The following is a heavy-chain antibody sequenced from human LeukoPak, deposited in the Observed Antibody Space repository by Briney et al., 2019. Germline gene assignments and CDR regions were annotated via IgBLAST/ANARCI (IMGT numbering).Heavy chain of an antibody. CDR1: GYTFTGYY. V-gene: IGHV1-2*02. J-gene: IGHJ4*02. CDR2: INPNSGGT. Sequence: ASVKVSCKASGYTFTGYYMHWVRQAPGQGLEWMGWINPNSGGTYYAQKFQGRVTMSRDTSISTAYMELSRLRSDDTAVYYCARGPVARYYFDYWGQGTLVTVSS. CDR3: ARGPVARYYFDY. D-gene: IGHD6-19*01.